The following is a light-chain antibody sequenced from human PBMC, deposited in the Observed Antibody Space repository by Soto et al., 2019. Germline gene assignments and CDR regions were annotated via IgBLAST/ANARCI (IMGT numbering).Light chain of an antibody. CDR2: DVS. Sequence: QSALTQPRSVSGSPGPSVTISCTGTSSDVGDYNYVSWYQQYPGKAPKLVIYDVSKRPSGVPDRFSGSKSGNTASLTISGLQAEDEAEYYCCSFAGSYTFWVFGGGTQLTVL. CDR1: SSDVGDYNY. V-gene: IGLV2-11*01. CDR3: CSFAGSYTFWV. J-gene: IGLJ3*02.